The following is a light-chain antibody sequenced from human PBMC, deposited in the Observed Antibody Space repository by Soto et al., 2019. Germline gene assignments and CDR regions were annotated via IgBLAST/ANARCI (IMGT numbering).Light chain of an antibody. V-gene: IGLV1-40*01. CDR2: GNT. CDR3: QVGDGSSDHPVV. J-gene: IGLJ2*01. CDR1: STNIGAGYG. Sequence: QSVLTQPPSVSGAPGQRVSISCTGSSTNIGAGYGVHWYQQRPGTAPKLLIVGNTIRPSGVPDRFSASTSGTSASLAISSVEVGDEADYYCQVGDGSSDHPVVFGGGTKLTVL.